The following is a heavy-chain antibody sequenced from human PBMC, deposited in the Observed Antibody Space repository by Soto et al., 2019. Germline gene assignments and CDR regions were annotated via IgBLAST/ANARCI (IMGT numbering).Heavy chain of an antibody. J-gene: IGHJ3*02. CDR1: VGSISSSSYY. V-gene: IGHV4-39*01. CDR3: ARRPMVGPLAENAFDI. Sequence: QLQLQESGPGLVKSSETLSLTCTVSVGSISSSSYYCNWILQPPGKGLEWIGSFYYSGTTYYNPPLTRSVTISVDTYNQFYLKLRSVTAADTAFYYCARRPMVGPLAENAFDIWGQGTMVTVSS. D-gene: IGHD3-10*01. CDR2: FYYSGTT.